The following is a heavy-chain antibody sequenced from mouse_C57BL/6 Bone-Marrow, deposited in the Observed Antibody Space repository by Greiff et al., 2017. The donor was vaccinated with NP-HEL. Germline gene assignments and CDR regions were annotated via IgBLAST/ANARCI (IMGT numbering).Heavy chain of an antibody. D-gene: IGHD2-1*01. CDR3: AYYGNPAWFAY. V-gene: IGHV1-7*01. J-gene: IGHJ3*01. Sequence: VNVVESGAELAKPGASVKLSCKASGYTFTSYWMHWVKQRPGQGLEWIGYINPSSGYTKYNQKFKDKATLTADKSSSTAYMQLSSLTYEDSAVYYCAYYGNPAWFAYWGQGTLVTVSA. CDR2: INPSSGYT. CDR1: GYTFTSYW.